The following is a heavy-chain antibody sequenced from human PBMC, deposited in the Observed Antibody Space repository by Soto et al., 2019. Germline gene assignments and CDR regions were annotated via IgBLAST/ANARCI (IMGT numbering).Heavy chain of an antibody. CDR1: GFTFSNYA. J-gene: IGHJ4*02. CDR3: AKGRRYSYCSDFDY. CDR2: ISGSGGST. V-gene: IGHV3-23*01. D-gene: IGHD5-18*01. Sequence: EVQLLESGGGLVQPGGSLRLSCAASGFTFSNYAMSWVRQAPGKGLEWVSTISGSGGSTYYADSVKGRFTISRDNSKKMLFLQMNILRAEDTAVYYCAKGRRYSYCSDFDYWGQGTLVTVS.